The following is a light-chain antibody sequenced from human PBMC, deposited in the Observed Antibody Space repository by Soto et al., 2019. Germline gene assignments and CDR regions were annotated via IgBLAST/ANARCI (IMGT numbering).Light chain of an antibody. J-gene: IGLJ2*01. CDR3: NLCTRRSNFGV. CDR1: SSDVGGYNY. Sequence: QSALTQPASVSGSPGQSITISCTGTSSDVGGYNYFSWYQQHPGKAPKLMIYDVSNRPSGVSNRFSGFKSGNTASLTISGLQTGDEAGYYRNLCTRRSNFGVFGGRTQMTVL. CDR2: DVS. V-gene: IGLV2-14*01.